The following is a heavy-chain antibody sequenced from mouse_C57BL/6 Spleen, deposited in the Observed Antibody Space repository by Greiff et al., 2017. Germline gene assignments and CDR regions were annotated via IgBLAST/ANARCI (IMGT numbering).Heavy chain of an antibody. J-gene: IGHJ2*01. CDR3: AGGVTNYFDD. CDR1: GYTFTSYW. Sequence: QVHVKQPGTELVKPGASVKLSCKASGYTFTSYWMHWVKQRPGQGLEWIGNINPSNGGTNYNEKFKNKATLTVDKSSSTAYMQLSSLTSEDSAVYYCAGGVTNYFDDWGQGTTLTVSS. V-gene: IGHV1-53*01. CDR2: INPSNGGT. D-gene: IGHD2-2*01.